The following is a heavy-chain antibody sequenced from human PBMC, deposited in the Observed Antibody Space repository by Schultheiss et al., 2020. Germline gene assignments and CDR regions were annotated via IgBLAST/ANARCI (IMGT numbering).Heavy chain of an antibody. CDR3: ARDPGGSIFGSYGMDV. V-gene: IGHV3-21*06. D-gene: IGHD3-3*01. CDR1: GFTFRSYS. J-gene: IGHJ6*02. Sequence: GGSLRLSCIVSGFTFRSYSMNWVRQAPGRGLEWVASISSSSTYMFYADSVKGRFIISRDNAKNSLDLQMSSLRDEDTAVYYCARDPGGSIFGSYGMDVWGQGTTVTVSS. CDR2: ISSSSTYM.